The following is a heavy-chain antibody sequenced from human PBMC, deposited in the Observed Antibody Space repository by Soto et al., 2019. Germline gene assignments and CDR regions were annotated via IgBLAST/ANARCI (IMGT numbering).Heavy chain of an antibody. Sequence: GESLKISCKGSGYSFTSYWISWVRQMPGKGLEWMGRIDPSDSYTNYSPSFQGHVTISADKSISTAYLQWSSLKASDTAMYYCARPHRDGYNLDPYDIWGQGTMVTGSS. CDR3: ARPHRDGYNLDPYDI. CDR1: GYSFTSYW. CDR2: IDPSDSYT. D-gene: IGHD5-12*01. J-gene: IGHJ3*02. V-gene: IGHV5-10-1*01.